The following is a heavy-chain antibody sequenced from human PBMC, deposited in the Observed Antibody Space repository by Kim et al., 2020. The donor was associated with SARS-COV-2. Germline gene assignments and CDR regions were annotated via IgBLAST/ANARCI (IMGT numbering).Heavy chain of an antibody. Sequence: GGSLRLSCAASGFTFSSYSMNWVRQAPGKGLEWVSSISSSSSYIYYADSVKGRFTISRDNAKNSLYLQMNSLRAEDTAVYYCARATTPAYSSSWYNWFDPWGQGTLVTVSS. CDR1: GFTFSSYS. D-gene: IGHD6-13*01. CDR3: ARATTPAYSSSWYNWFDP. J-gene: IGHJ5*02. V-gene: IGHV3-21*01. CDR2: ISSSSSYI.